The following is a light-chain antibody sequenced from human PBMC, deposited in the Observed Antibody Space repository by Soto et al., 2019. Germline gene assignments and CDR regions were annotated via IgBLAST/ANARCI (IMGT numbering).Light chain of an antibody. CDR3: SSYTSSSTPYV. V-gene: IGLV2-14*01. Sequence: SALTQPASVSGSPGQSITISCTGTSSDVGGYKYVSWYQQHPGKAPKLMIYEVSHRPSGVSDRFSGPKSGDTASLTISGLQAEDEADYYCSSYTSSSTPYVFGTGTKVTVL. CDR1: SSDVGGYKY. J-gene: IGLJ1*01. CDR2: EVS.